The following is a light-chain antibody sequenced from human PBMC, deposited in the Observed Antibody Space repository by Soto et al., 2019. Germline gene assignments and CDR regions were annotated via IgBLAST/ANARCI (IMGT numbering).Light chain of an antibody. CDR3: CSYAGSYSFVV. J-gene: IGLJ1*01. Sequence: QSVLTQPPSVSGAPGQRVTISCAGSASNIGASYDVHWYQQVPGTAPKLLIYGNFNRPSGVPDRFSGSKSGTSASLAITGLQAEDEADYYCCSYAGSYSFVVFGAGTKLTVL. CDR2: GNF. V-gene: IGLV1-40*01. CDR1: ASNIGASYD.